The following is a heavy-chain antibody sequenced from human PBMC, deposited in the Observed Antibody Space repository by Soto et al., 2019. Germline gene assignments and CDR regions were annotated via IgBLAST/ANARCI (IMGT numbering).Heavy chain of an antibody. CDR2: IFHTGTT. CDR1: GDSISTDY. D-gene: IGHD3-22*01. J-gene: IGHJ3*02. V-gene: IGHV4-59*08. CDR3: TTEAYDNSGSLAFDI. Sequence: PSETLSLTCTVSGDSISTDYYSWIRQPPGKGLEWIGYIFHTGTTSYNPSLKSRVTLSVDTSQSQFSLKLNSVTAADTAVYYCTTEAYDNSGSLAFDIWGPGTLVTVSS.